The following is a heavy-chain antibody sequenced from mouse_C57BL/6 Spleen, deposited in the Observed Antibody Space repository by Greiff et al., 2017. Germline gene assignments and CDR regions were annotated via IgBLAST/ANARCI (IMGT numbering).Heavy chain of an antibody. J-gene: IGHJ2*01. D-gene: IGHD2-5*01. CDR1: GYTFTSYW. CDR3: ARGAYYSNYVYFDY. V-gene: IGHV1-61*01. CDR2: IYPSDSET. Sequence: QVQLKQPGAELVRPGSSVKLSCKASGYTFTSYWMDWVKQRPGQGLEWIGNIYPSDSETHYNQKFKDKATLTVDKSSSTAYMQLSSLTSEDSAVYYCARGAYYSNYVYFDYWGQGTTLTVSS.